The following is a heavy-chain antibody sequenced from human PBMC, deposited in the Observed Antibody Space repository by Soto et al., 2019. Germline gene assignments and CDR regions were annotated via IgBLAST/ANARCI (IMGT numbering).Heavy chain of an antibody. D-gene: IGHD6-6*01. CDR3: AGGIAARPLGY. CDR2: IYYSGSP. J-gene: IGHJ1*01. V-gene: IGHV4-39*07. Sequence: SETLSLTCTVSGASFSNSSYYWGWIRQPPGKGLEWIGSIYYSGSPYYNPSLKSRVTISVDTSKNQFSLKLSSVTAADTAVYYCAGGIAARPLGYWGQGTLVTVSS. CDR1: GASFSNSSYY.